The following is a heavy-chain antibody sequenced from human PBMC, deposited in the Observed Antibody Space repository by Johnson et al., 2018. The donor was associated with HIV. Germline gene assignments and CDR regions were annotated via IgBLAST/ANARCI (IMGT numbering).Heavy chain of an antibody. D-gene: IGHD2-15*01. CDR1: GFTFNNYG. J-gene: IGHJ3*02. CDR2: ISYDGSNK. Sequence: VQLVESGGGVVQPGRSLRLSCAASGFTFNNYGMHWVRQAPGKGLEWVAVISYDGSNKYYADSVNGRFTISRDNAKNSLDLQMNSLRAEDTAVYYCARDKCSGGSCYDDDVFDIWGQGTMVTVSS. CDR3: ARDKCSGGSCYDDDVFDI. V-gene: IGHV3-30*03.